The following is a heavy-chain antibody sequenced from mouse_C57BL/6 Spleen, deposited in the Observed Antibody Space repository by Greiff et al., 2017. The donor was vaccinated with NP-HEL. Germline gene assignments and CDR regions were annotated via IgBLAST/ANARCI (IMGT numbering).Heavy chain of an antibody. CDR1: GFTFSDYG. Sequence: EVQLVESGGGLVKPGGSLKLSCAASGFTFSDYGMHWVRQAPEKGLEWVAYISSGSSTIYYADTVTGRVTISRDNAKNTLFLQMSRLRSEDTAMYYCARETYGNSWAMDDWGQGTSVTVSS. CDR2: ISSGSSTI. CDR3: ARETYGNSWAMDD. D-gene: IGHD2-1*01. J-gene: IGHJ4*01. V-gene: IGHV5-17*01.